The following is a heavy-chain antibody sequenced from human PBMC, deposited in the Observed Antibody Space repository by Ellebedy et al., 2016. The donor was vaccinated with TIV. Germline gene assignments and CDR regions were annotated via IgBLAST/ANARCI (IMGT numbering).Heavy chain of an antibody. V-gene: IGHV3-21*01. D-gene: IGHD3-10*01. Sequence: GESLKISCAASGFTFSNYAMSWVRQAPGKGLEWVSHMSGNDGSSHYIVYADSVKGRFTISRDNAKNSLYLQMDSLRAEDTAVYYCATGEWLDYWGQGTLVTVSS. CDR2: MSGNDGSSHYI. CDR3: ATGEWLDY. J-gene: IGHJ4*02. CDR1: GFTFSNYA.